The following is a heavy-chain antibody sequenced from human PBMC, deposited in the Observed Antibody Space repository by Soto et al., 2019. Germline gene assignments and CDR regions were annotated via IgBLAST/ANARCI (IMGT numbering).Heavy chain of an antibody. CDR2: IIPIFGTA. CDR3: ARAGGSYYDGGDAFDI. Sequence: GXSVKVSWKASGGTFSSYAISWGRQAPVQGLEWMGGIIPIFGTANYAQKFQGRVTITADESTSTAYMELSSLRSEDTAVYYCARAGGSYYDGGDAFDIWGQGTMVTVSS. J-gene: IGHJ3*02. D-gene: IGHD1-26*01. V-gene: IGHV1-69*13. CDR1: GGTFSSYA.